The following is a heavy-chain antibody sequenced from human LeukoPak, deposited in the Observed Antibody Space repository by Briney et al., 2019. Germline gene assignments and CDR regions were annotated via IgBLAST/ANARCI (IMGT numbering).Heavy chain of an antibody. CDR1: GFTFSSYS. D-gene: IGHD6-13*01. J-gene: IGHJ6*03. Sequence: GGSLRLSCAASGFTFSSYSMNWVRQAPGKGLEWVSYISSSSSTIYYADSVKGRFTISRDNAKNSLYLQMNSLRAEDTAVYYCARAHSSSWYGASYYYYYMDVWGKGTTVTVSS. V-gene: IGHV3-48*01. CDR3: ARAHSSSWYGASYYYYYMDV. CDR2: ISSSSSTI.